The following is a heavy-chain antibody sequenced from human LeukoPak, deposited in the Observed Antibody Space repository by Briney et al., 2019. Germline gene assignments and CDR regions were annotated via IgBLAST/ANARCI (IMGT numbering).Heavy chain of an antibody. V-gene: IGHV4-30-4*01. Sequence: PSETLSLTCTVSGGSISSGDYYWSWIRQPPGKGLEWIGYIYYGGSTYYNPSLKSRVTISVDTSKNQFSLKLSSVTAADTAVYYCARGPLGYCSGGSCYPLPHWYFDLWGRGTLVTVSS. J-gene: IGHJ2*01. D-gene: IGHD2-15*01. CDR3: ARGPLGYCSGGSCYPLPHWYFDL. CDR1: GGSISSGDYY. CDR2: IYYGGST.